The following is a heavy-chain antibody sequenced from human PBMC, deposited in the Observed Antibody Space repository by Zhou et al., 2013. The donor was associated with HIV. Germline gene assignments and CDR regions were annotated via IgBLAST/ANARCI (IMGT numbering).Heavy chain of an antibody. CDR1: GYTFTRYG. J-gene: IGHJ6*03. V-gene: IGHV1-18*01. CDR2: ISAYNGDT. Sequence: QVQLVQSGAEVKKPGASVKVSCKASGYTFTRYGISWVRQAPGQGLEWMGWISAYNGDTNYAQKLQGRVTMTTDTSTSTAYMELRGLRSDDTAVYYCARERSTSWSQYYYMDVWGKGTTVTVSS. D-gene: IGHD2-2*01. CDR3: ARERSTSWSQYYYMDV.